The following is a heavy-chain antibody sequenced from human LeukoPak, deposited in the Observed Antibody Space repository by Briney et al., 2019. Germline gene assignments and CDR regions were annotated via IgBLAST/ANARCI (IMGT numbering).Heavy chain of an antibody. CDR2: INPSGGST. J-gene: IGHJ4*02. CDR3: ARDGWNELAYFDY. V-gene: IGHV1-46*01. CDR1: GYTFTGYY. Sequence: GASVKVSCKASGYTFTGYYMHWVRQAPGQGLEWMGIINPSGGSTSYAQKFQGRVTMTRDMSTSTVYMELSSLRSEDTAVYYCARDGWNELAYFDYWGQGTLVTVSS. D-gene: IGHD1-1*01.